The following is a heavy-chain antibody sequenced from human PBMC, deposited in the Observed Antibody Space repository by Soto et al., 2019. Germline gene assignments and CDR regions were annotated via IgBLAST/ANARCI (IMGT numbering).Heavy chain of an antibody. D-gene: IGHD3-10*01. CDR2: IYWDDDK. J-gene: IGHJ4*02. V-gene: IGHV2-5*02. CDR3: AHRRSGSGSLDY. CDR1: GFSLSTSGVG. Sequence: QITLKESGPTLVKPTQTLTLTCTFSGFSLSTSGVGVGWIRQPPGKALEWLALIYWDDDKRYSPSLKSRLTITKDTSKNQVVLTMTNMDPVETATYYCAHRRSGSGSLDYWGQGTLVTVSS.